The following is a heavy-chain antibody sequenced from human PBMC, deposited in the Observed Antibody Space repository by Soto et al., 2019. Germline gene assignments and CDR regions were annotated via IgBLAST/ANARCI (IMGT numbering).Heavy chain of an antibody. CDR3: ARGAAAGVDYGMDV. J-gene: IGHJ6*02. CDR2: IYRSGGT. Sequence: XTLSLACRVSGGSVSTYEWSWIRQPAGKGLEWIGRIYRSGGTNFNPSLMSRVSMSVDTSKNQFSLKLSSVVAADTAVYYCARGAAAGVDYGMDVWGQGTTGTVSS. D-gene: IGHD6-13*01. CDR1: GGSVSTYE. V-gene: IGHV4-4*07.